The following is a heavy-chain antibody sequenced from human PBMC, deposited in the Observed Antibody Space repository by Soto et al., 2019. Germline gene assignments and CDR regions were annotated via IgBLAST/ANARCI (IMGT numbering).Heavy chain of an antibody. Sequence: GASVTVSCQASGYTFTSYAMHWVRQAPGQRLEWMGWINAGNGNTKYSQKFQGRVTITRDTSASTAYMELSSLRSEDTAVYYCARDRDYYDSSGYYLTFDYWGQGTLVTVSS. D-gene: IGHD3-22*01. CDR1: GYTFTSYA. V-gene: IGHV1-3*01. CDR3: ARDRDYYDSSGYYLTFDY. CDR2: INAGNGNT. J-gene: IGHJ4*02.